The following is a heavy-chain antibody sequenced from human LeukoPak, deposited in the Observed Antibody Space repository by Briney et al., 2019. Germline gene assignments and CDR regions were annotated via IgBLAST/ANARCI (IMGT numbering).Heavy chain of an antibody. CDR2: ISSSGSTI. Sequence: GGSLRLSCAASVFTFSSYNMNWVRQAPGKGLEWISYISSSGSTIYYADSVEGRFTISRDNANNSLYLQLNSLRVEDTAVYYCARDRRIIGTGGDYWGQGTLVTVSS. CDR3: ARDRRIIGTGGDY. CDR1: VFTFSSYN. V-gene: IGHV3-48*01. J-gene: IGHJ4*02. D-gene: IGHD1-7*01.